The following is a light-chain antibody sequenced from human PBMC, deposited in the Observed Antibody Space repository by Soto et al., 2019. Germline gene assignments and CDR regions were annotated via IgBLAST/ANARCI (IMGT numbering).Light chain of an antibody. J-gene: IGLJ2*01. CDR2: TND. V-gene: IGLV1-44*01. CDR1: SSNIGTNT. CDR3: AAWDGSLNAVL. Sequence: LTQPPSASGTPGQRVTISCSGSSSNIGTNTVNWYRQLPGTAPTLLIYTNDQRPSGVPDRFSGSKSGTSASLAINGLQSEDEADYYCAAWDGSLNAVLFGGGTKLTVL.